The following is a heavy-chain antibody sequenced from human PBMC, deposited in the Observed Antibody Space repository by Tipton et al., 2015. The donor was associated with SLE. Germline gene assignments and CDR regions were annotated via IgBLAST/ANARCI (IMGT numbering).Heavy chain of an antibody. CDR2: IYYSGST. CDR1: GGSISLYY. V-gene: IGHV4-59*12. J-gene: IGHJ4*02. CDR3: ARYLDWNYTFIDF. Sequence: TLSLTCTVSGGSISLYYWSWIRQPPEKGLGWIGHIYYSGSTNYSPSLKSRVTISRDTSEKQVSLKLTSVTAADTAVYYCARYLDWNYTFIDFWGQGSLVTVST. D-gene: IGHD1-7*01.